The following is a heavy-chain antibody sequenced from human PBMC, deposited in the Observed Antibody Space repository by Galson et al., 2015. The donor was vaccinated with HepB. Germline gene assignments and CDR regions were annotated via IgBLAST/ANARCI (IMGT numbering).Heavy chain of an antibody. V-gene: IGHV3-23*01. CDR3: AKPMGLWFGEGYYGMDV. CDR1: GFTFSSYA. D-gene: IGHD3-10*01. Sequence: SLRLSCAASGFTFSSYAMSWVRQAPGKGLEWVSAISGSGGSTYYADSVKGRFTISRDNSKNTLYLQMNSLRAEDTAVYYCAKPMGLWFGEGYYGMDVWGQGTTVTVSS. CDR2: ISGSGGST. J-gene: IGHJ6*02.